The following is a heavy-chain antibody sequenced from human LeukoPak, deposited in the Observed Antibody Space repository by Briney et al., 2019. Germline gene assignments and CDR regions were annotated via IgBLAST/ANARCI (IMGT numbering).Heavy chain of an antibody. CDR2: ISSSSSYI. CDR3: AREREIYGDYFFDY. V-gene: IGHV3-21*01. CDR1: GFTFSSYS. D-gene: IGHD4-17*01. Sequence: PGGSLRLSCAAYGFTFSSYSMNWVRQAPGKGLEWVSSISSSSSYIYYADSVKGRFTISRDNAKNSLYLQMNSLRAEDTAVYYCAREREIYGDYFFDYWGQGTPVTVSS. J-gene: IGHJ4*02.